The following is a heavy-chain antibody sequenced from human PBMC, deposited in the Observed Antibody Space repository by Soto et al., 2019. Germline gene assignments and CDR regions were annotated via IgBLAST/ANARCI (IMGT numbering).Heavy chain of an antibody. CDR2: ISAYNGNT. CDR3: ARGSQFLYQLHGEEGSSCSSGSPHPLDY. V-gene: IGHV1-18*04. D-gene: IGHD6-6*01. Sequence: QVQLVQSGAEVKKPGASVKVSCKVSGYTFTSYGISWVRQAPGQGLEWMGWISAYNGNTKYAQKLQGRVTITTDTPTSTAYMELRSLRSDDTAVYSCARGSQFLYQLHGEEGSSCSSGSPHPLDYWGQGTLVTVSS. J-gene: IGHJ4*02. CDR1: GYTFTSYG.